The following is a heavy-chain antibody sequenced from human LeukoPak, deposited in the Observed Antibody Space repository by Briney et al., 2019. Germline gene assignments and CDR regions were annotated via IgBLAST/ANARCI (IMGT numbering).Heavy chain of an antibody. D-gene: IGHD3-10*01. J-gene: IGHJ4*02. CDR3: AREDYGSGSSPIDY. V-gene: IGHV4-34*01. CDR2: ITHSGST. Sequence: SETLSLTCAVYGGSFSNYYWSWIRQSPGKGLEWIGEITHSGSTNYNPSLKSRVTISVDTSKNQFSLKLSSVTAADTAVYYCAREDYGSGSSPIDYWGQGTLVTVSS. CDR1: GGSFSNYY.